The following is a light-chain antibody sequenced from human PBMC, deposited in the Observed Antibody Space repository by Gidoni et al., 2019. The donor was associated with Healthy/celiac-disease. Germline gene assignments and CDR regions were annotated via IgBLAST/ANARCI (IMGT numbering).Light chain of an antibody. V-gene: IGKV3-20*01. CDR3: QQYGSSPQT. CDR1: QRVSSSY. CDR2: GAS. J-gene: IGKJ1*01. Sequence: EIVLTQSPGTLSLSPGERATLSCRASQRVSSSYLAWYQQTPGQAPMLLIYGASSRATGIPARFSGSGSGTDFTLTISRLEPEDFAVYYCQQYGSSPQTFGQGTKVEIK.